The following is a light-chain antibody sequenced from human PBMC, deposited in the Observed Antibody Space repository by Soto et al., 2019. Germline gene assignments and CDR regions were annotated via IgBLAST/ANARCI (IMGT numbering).Light chain of an antibody. J-gene: IGLJ2*01. Sequence: QSVLTQPPSASGTPGQRVTISCSGSSSNIGSNYVYWYQQLPGTAPKLLIYRNNQRPSGVPDRFSGSKSGTSASLAISRLRSEDEGDYYCAAWDDSLSGVVFGGGTKLTVL. V-gene: IGLV1-47*01. CDR2: RNN. CDR1: SSNIGSNY. CDR3: AAWDDSLSGVV.